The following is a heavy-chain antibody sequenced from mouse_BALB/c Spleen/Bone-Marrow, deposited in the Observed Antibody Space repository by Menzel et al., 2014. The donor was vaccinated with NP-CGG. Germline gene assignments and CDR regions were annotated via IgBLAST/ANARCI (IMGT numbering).Heavy chain of an antibody. CDR1: GYTFTNYW. CDR3: ARIYYYGRDY. Sequence: SGAELAKPGASVKMSCKASGYTFTNYWMHWVKQRPGQGLEWIGYINPSTGYTEHNQKFKDKATLTADKSSSTAYMQLSSLTSEDSAVYYCARIYYYGRDYWGQGTTLTVSS. J-gene: IGHJ2*01. D-gene: IGHD1-1*01. V-gene: IGHV1-7*01. CDR2: INPSTGYT.